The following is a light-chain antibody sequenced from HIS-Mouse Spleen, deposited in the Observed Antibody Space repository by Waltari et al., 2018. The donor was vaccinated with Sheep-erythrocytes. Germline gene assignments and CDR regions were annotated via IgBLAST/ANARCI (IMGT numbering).Light chain of an antibody. CDR2: EGS. J-gene: IGLJ3*02. CDR1: SSCGGSPNL. V-gene: IGLV2-23*01. CDR3: CSYAGSSTPWV. Sequence: QSALTLPASVSGSPGQSITIACPGTSSCGGSPNLVYWYQQHPGKAPNLMIYEGSKRPSGVSNRFSGSKSGNTASLTISVLQAEDEADYYCCSYAGSSTPWVFGGGTKLTVL.